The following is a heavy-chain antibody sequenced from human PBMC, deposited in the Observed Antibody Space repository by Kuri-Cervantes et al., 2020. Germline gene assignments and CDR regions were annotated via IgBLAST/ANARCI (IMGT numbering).Heavy chain of an antibody. D-gene: IGHD6-13*01. V-gene: IGHV3-33*01. J-gene: IGHJ5*02. CDR2: MWYDGSNK. CDR3: ARDASIAAAWVWFDP. Sequence: GGSLRLSCAASGFTFSSYGMHWVRQAPGKGLEWVAVMWYDGSNKYYADSVKGRFTISRDNSKNTLYLQMNSLRAEDTAVYYCARDASIAAAWVWFDPWGQGTLVTVSS. CDR1: GFTFSSYG.